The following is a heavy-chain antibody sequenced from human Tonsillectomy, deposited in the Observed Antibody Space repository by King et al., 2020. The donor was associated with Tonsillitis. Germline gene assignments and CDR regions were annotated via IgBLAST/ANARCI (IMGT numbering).Heavy chain of an antibody. J-gene: IGHJ4*02. CDR2: IRSKANSYAT. Sequence: QLVQSGGGLVQPGGSLKLSCAASGFTFSDSAMHWVRQASGKGLEWVGRIRSKANSYATAYAASVKGRFTISRDDSKNTAYLQMNSLKTEDTAVYYCTLEMATSNFDYWGQGTLVTVSS. V-gene: IGHV3-73*01. CDR1: GFTFSDSA. CDR3: TLEMATSNFDY. D-gene: IGHD5-24*01.